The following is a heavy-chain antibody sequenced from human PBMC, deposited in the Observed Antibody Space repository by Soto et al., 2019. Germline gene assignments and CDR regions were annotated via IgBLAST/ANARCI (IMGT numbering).Heavy chain of an antibody. CDR3: ARLSPMVWGGYYCDVMDV. Sequence: GESRKISCKGSGYIFTSYWIILVRQMPGKGLEWMGRIDPSDSYTNYSPSFQGHVTISADKSISTAYLQWSSLKASDTAMYYCARLSPMVWGGYYCDVMDVRAQRTTVTVSS. D-gene: IGHD3-10*01. J-gene: IGHJ6*02. V-gene: IGHV5-10-1*01. CDR2: IDPSDSYT. CDR1: GYIFTSYW.